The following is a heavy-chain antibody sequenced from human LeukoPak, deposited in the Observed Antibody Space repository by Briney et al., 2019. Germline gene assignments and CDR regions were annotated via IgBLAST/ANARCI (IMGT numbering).Heavy chain of an antibody. V-gene: IGHV3-23*01. D-gene: IGHD2-15*01. CDR3: AKPLGYCSSVSCHIYDY. CDR1: GFTFSSHA. CDR2: LSGSGGGT. J-gene: IGHJ4*02. Sequence: PGGSLRLSCAASGFTFSSHAMSWVRQAPGKGLQWVSALSGSGGGTYYADSVKGRFTISRDNSKNTLYLQMNSLGAEDTAVYYCAKPLGYCSSVSCHIYDYWGQGTLVTVSS.